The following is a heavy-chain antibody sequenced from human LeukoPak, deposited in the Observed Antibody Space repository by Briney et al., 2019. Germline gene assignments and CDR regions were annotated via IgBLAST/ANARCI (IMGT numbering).Heavy chain of an antibody. CDR3: TTVSGVWLLHY. D-gene: IGHD3-22*01. V-gene: IGHV3-15*01. CDR1: GFPFGNAW. Sequence: GRSLRLSCAASGFPFGNAWMSWARQAPGKGLGWVGRMKSKTEGGTVDYAEHVKGRISMSRDDSKNTLYLQMNSLKTEDSAVYYCTTVSGVWLLHYWVEGTKVGDSS. CDR2: MKSKTEGGTV. J-gene: IGHJ4*02.